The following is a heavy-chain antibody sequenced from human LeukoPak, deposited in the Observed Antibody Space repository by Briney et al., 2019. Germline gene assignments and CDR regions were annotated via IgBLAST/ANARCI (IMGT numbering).Heavy chain of an antibody. Sequence: GGSLRLSCAASGFTFSSYSMNRVRQAPGKGLEWVSSISSSSSYIYYADSVKGRFTISRDNAKNSLYLQMNSLRAEDTAVYYCATPPSATGNHWGQGTLVTVSS. V-gene: IGHV3-21*01. J-gene: IGHJ5*02. D-gene: IGHD7-27*01. CDR3: ATPPSATGNH. CDR1: GFTFSSYS. CDR2: ISSSSSYI.